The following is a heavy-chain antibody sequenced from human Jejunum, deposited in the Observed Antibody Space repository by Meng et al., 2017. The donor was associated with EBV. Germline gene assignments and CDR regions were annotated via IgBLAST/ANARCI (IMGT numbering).Heavy chain of an antibody. D-gene: IGHD6-13*01. CDR3: AKGGSYSSSWYLDY. CDR2: ISYDASNI. V-gene: IGHV3-30*18. Sequence: GQGVGSGGGVVPPGRSLRRSCAASGFSFSDYAMHWVRQAPGKGLEWVSVISYDASNIYYADSVKGQFTISRDNSKNTLYLQMNSLRAEDTAVYYCAKGGSYSSSWYLDYWGQGALVTVSS. CDR1: GFSFSDYA. J-gene: IGHJ4*02.